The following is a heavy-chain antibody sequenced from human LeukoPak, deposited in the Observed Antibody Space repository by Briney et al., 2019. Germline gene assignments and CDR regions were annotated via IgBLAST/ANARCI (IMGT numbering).Heavy chain of an antibody. Sequence: GGSLRLSCAASGFTFSTYWMTWVRQAPGKGLEWVANIRRDGSEEHYVDSVEGRFSISRDNAKNSLYLQMNSLRAEDTAVYYCVRDATHCSGGRCYDVFDSWGQGTLVTVSS. CDR3: VRDATHCSGGRCYDVFDS. CDR1: GFTFSTYW. V-gene: IGHV3-7*01. CDR2: IRRDGSEE. J-gene: IGHJ4*02. D-gene: IGHD2-15*01.